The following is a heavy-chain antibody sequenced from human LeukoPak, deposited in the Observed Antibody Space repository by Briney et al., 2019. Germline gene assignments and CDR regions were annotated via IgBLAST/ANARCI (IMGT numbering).Heavy chain of an antibody. V-gene: IGHV1-69*02. CDR2: IIPILGIA. CDR3: ARQIAVAGNCFAP. Sequence: GSSVKVSCKASGGTFSSYTISWVRQAPGQGLEWMGRIIPILGIANYAQKFQGRVTITADKSTSTAYMELSSLRSEDTAVYYCARQIAVAGNCFAPWGQGTLVTVSS. CDR1: GGTFSSYT. D-gene: IGHD6-19*01. J-gene: IGHJ5*02.